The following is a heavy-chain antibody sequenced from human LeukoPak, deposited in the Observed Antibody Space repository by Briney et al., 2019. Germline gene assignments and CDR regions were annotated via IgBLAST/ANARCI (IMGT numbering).Heavy chain of an antibody. V-gene: IGHV3-30-3*01. D-gene: IGHD1-26*01. CDR1: GFTFSNAW. J-gene: IGHJ4*02. Sequence: GGSLRLSCAASGFTFSNAWMSWVRQAPGKGLEWVAVISYDGSNKYYADSVKGRFTISRDNSKNTLYLQMNSLRAEDTAVYYCARDSYSGSYLFNYWGQGTLVTVSS. CDR2: ISYDGSNK. CDR3: ARDSYSGSYLFNY.